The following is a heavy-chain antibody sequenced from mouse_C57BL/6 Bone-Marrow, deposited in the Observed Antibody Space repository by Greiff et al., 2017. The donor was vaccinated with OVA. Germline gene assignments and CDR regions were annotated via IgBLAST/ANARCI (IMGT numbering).Heavy chain of an antibody. D-gene: IGHD2-3*01. CDR1: GYSFTGYY. CDR3: ARLGWLLMDY. Sequence: EVQLQESGPELVKPGASVKISCKASGYSFTGYYMNWVKQSPEKSLEWIGEINPSTGGTTYNQKFKAKATLTVDKSSSTAYMQLKSLTSEDSAVYYCARLGWLLMDYWGQGTSVTVSS. J-gene: IGHJ4*01. CDR2: INPSTGGT. V-gene: IGHV1-42*01.